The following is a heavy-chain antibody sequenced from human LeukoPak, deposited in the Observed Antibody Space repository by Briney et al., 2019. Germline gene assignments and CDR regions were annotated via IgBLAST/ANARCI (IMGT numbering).Heavy chain of an antibody. CDR1: GFTFSSYS. CDR2: ISSSSSTI. J-gene: IGHJ4*02. V-gene: IGHV3-48*01. D-gene: IGHD5-24*01. CDR3: ARTGSRWLQSFDY. Sequence: QSGGSLRLSCAASGFTFSSYSMNWVRQAPGKGLEWVSYISSSSSTIYYADSVKGRFTISRDNAKNSLYLQMNSLRAEDTAVYYCARTGSRWLQSFDYWGQGTLVTVSS.